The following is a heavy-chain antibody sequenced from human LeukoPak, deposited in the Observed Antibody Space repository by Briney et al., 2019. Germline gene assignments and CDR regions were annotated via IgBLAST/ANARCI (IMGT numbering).Heavy chain of an antibody. V-gene: IGHV3-9*01. CDR2: ISWNSGSI. J-gene: IGHJ4*02. D-gene: IGHD3-22*01. CDR1: GFTFDDYA. CDR3: AKGDYYDSSGYYFGY. Sequence: PGRSLRLSCAASGFTFDDYAMHWVRHAPGKGLEWVSGISWNSGSIGYADSVKGRFTISRDNAKNSLYLQMNSLRAEDTALYYCAKGDYYDSSGYYFGYWGQGTLVTVSS.